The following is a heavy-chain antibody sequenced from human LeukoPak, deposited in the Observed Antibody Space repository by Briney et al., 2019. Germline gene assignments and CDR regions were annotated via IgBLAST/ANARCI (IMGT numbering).Heavy chain of an antibody. V-gene: IGHV3-23*01. J-gene: IGHJ5*02. CDR3: AKDGGRWRFDP. CDR2: ITDTGANT. CDR1: GFILSSCG. D-gene: IGHD3-16*01. Sequence: GGSLRLFCAVSGFILSSCGMRWVRQAPARGGEWLSSITDTGANTLCADSVKGRFTISRDSSKNTLYLQMHSLRAEDTAVYYCAKDGGRWRFDPWGQGTLVTVSS.